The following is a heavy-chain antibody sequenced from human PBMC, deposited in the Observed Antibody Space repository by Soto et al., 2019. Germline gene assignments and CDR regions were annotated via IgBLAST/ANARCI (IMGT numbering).Heavy chain of an antibody. CDR3: ARGGSSDWQVAFDF. CDR2: VNHNGRN. V-gene: IGHV4-34*02. CDR1: GGSFSGYF. Sequence: QLHPQQWGAGLLKPSETLSLTCAVYGGSFSGYFWNWIRQTPGKGLEWIGKVNHNGRNNYNPSLKSRVTISLDMSKNQISLKLTSVTAADTAVYYCARGGSSDWQVAFDFWGQGTMVTVSS. D-gene: IGHD6-19*01. J-gene: IGHJ3*01.